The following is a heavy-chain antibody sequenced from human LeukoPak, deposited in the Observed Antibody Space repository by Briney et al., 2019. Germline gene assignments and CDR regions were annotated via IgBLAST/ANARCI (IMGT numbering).Heavy chain of an antibody. CDR2: ISGSGGST. CDR3: AKVRQQLGEFDY. Sequence: GGSLRLSCAASGFIFSSYAMSWVRQAPGKGLEWVSAISGSGGSTYYADSVKGRFTISRDNSKNTLYLQMNSLRAEDTAVYYCAKVRQQLGEFDYWGQGTLVTVSS. V-gene: IGHV3-23*01. CDR1: GFIFSSYA. J-gene: IGHJ4*02. D-gene: IGHD6-13*01.